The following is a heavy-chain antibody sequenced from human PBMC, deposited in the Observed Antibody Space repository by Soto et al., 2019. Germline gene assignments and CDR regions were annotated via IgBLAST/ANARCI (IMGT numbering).Heavy chain of an antibody. J-gene: IGHJ6*02. D-gene: IGHD6-6*01. V-gene: IGHV4-59*01. CDR2: VFYSGTT. CDR3: ARDTSSSNGRDV. CDR1: GDSITGSF. Sequence: SETLSLTCTVSGDSITGSFWSWIRQPPGKRLEWIGYVFYSGTTKYNPSLKGRVTMSVDTSKSQISLKLKSVTAADTAVYYCARDTSSSNGRDVWGQGTTVTVSS.